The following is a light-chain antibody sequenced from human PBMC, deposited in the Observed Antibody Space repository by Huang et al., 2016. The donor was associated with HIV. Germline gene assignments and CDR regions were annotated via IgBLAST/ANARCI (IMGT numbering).Light chain of an antibody. Sequence: EIVVTQSPATLSVSPGEGATLSCRASQYVGTNLAWYQQKTGQSPRRVIHSVATRAPGVPARFVGSGSRTEFTLTITSLQSEDCALYYCQQYYNWPWTFGLGTKVEI. CDR3: QQYYNWPWT. CDR2: SVA. J-gene: IGKJ1*01. CDR1: QYVGTN. V-gene: IGKV3-15*01.